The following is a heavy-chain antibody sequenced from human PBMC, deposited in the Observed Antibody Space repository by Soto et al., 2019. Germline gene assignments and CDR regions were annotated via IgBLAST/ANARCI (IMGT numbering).Heavy chain of an antibody. CDR3: AKDKRLSIAARPYYYYGMDA. J-gene: IGHJ6*02. CDR2: ISYDGSNK. Sequence: LXLSCAASGFTFSSYVMHWVSQAPGKGLEWVAVISYDGSNKYYADSVKGRFTISRDNSKNTLYLQMNSLRAEDTAVYYCAKDKRLSIAARPYYYYGMDAWGQGTTVTVSS. D-gene: IGHD6-6*01. V-gene: IGHV3-30*18. CDR1: GFTFSSYV.